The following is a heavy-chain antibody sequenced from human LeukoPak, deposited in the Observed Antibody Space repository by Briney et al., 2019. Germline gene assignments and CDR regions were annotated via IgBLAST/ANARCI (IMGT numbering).Heavy chain of an antibody. CDR2: IKSKTDGGTT. Sequence: GGALRLSCAASGFTFSNAWMSWGRQAPGKGLEWVGRIKSKTDGGTTDYAARVQGRFTISRDDSKNPLYLQMNSLKAEDTAVYYCTTDGLDIVVVPAAIGPSYYMDVWGKGTTVTVSS. CDR3: TTDGLDIVVVPAAIGPSYYMDV. CDR1: GFTFSNAW. V-gene: IGHV3-15*01. J-gene: IGHJ6*03. D-gene: IGHD2-2*01.